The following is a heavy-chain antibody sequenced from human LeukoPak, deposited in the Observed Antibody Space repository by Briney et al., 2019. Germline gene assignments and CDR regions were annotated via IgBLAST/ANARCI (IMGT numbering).Heavy chain of an antibody. Sequence: GGSLRLSCAASGFTFTGYAMSWVRQAPGKGLEWVSAISGSGHSTDYADSVKGRFTISRDNSKNTLYLQMNSLRAEDTAVYYCASPAQYYGDYAGGYYYYYMDVWGKGTTVTISS. D-gene: IGHD4-17*01. CDR1: GFTFTGYA. V-gene: IGHV3-23*01. CDR2: ISGSGHST. CDR3: ASPAQYYGDYAGGYYYYYMDV. J-gene: IGHJ6*03.